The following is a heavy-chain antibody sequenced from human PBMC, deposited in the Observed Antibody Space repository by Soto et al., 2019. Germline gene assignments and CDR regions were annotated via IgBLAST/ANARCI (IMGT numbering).Heavy chain of an antibody. V-gene: IGHV1-2*06. CDR3: ARDGNFVLRGYSFGFDF. J-gene: IGHJ6*02. Sequence: GDSLQVSCKASGYRFTTFYIHWVRQAPGQGLEWMGRMNVDTGGTTYAQKFQGRVTMTRDTSISTAYMEVTNVKSDDTAIYYCARDGNFVLRGYSFGFDFWGQGPRSLS. CDR1: GYRFTTFY. CDR2: MNVDTGGT. D-gene: IGHD5-18*01.